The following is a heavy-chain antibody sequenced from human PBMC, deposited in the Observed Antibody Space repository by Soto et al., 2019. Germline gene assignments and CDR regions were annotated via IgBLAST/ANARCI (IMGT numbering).Heavy chain of an antibody. CDR3: ATGGPYYYDSSGYYDY. J-gene: IGHJ4*02. CDR2: LSGSGGST. Sequence: EVQLLESGGGLVQPGGSLRLSCAASGFTFSSYAMSWVRQAPGKGLEWVSALSGSGGSTYYADSVKGRFTISRDNSKNTLYLQMNSLRAEDTAVYYCATGGPYYYDSSGYYDYWGQGTLVTVSS. D-gene: IGHD3-22*01. CDR1: GFTFSSYA. V-gene: IGHV3-23*01.